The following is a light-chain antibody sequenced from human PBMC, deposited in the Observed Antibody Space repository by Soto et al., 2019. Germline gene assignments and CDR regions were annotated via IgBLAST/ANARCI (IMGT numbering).Light chain of an antibody. V-gene: IGKV1-5*03. Sequence: DIQMTQSPSTLSASVGDRVTITCRASQSISSWLAWYQQKPGKAPKLLIYKASSLESGVPSRFSGSGSGTEXTXTIXSLXPDDYATYYCQQYNSSPWTFGQGTKVEIK. CDR1: QSISSW. CDR2: KAS. CDR3: QQYNSSPWT. J-gene: IGKJ1*01.